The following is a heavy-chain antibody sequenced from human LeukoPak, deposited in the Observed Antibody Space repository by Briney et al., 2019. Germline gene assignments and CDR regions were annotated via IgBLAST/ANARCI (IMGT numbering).Heavy chain of an antibody. Sequence: ETLSLTCTVSGGSISSYYWSWIRQPPGKGLEWIGYIYYSGSTNYNPSLKSRVTISVDTSKNQFSLKLSSVTAADTAVYYCARGLQWLVKYYFDYWGQGTLVTVSS. CDR3: ARGLQWLVKYYFDY. D-gene: IGHD6-19*01. CDR1: GGSISSYY. CDR2: IYYSGST. V-gene: IGHV4-59*12. J-gene: IGHJ4*02.